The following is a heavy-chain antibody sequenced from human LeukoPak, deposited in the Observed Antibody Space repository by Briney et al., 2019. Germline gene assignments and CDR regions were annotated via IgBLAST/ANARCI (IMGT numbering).Heavy chain of an antibody. V-gene: IGHV4-39*07. Sequence: SETLSLTCTLSGGPLSIIIYYWGWIRQPPGKGLEWIGSIYYSGSTYYNPSLKSRVTISVDTSKNQFSLKLSSVTAADTAVYYCARGLRYFDWSPQGWFDPWGQGTLVTVSS. J-gene: IGHJ5*02. CDR3: ARGLRYFDWSPQGWFDP. D-gene: IGHD3-9*01. CDR2: IYYSGST. CDR1: GGPLSIIIYY.